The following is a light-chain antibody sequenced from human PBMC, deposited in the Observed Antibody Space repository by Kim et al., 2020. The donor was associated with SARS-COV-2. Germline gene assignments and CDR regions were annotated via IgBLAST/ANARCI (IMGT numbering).Light chain of an antibody. CDR2: DAS. J-gene: IGKJ4*01. CDR1: QSVSSY. Sequence: EIVLTQSPATLSLSPGERATLSCRASQSVSSYLAWYQQKPGQAPRLLIYDASNRATGSPARFSGSGSGTEFTLTISSLEPGDFAVYYCQQSSSWPPCTVGGG. V-gene: IGKV3-11*01. CDR3: QQSSSWPPCT.